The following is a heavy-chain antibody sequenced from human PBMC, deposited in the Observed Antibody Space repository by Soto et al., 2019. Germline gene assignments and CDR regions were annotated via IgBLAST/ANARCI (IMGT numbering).Heavy chain of an antibody. CDR3: ARGRPRVGYNSGHSDFDM. Sequence: QVQLQESGTRLVKPSETLSLTCTVSGASISNYYWSWIRQPPGKGLEWIGYIYYSGNTNYNPSLKRRVTISVDTSKTQFSLKLSSVTAADTAVYYCARGRPRVGYNSGHSDFDMWGQGTMVTVSS. V-gene: IGHV4-59*01. D-gene: IGHD5-12*01. J-gene: IGHJ3*02. CDR2: IYYSGNT. CDR1: GASISNYY.